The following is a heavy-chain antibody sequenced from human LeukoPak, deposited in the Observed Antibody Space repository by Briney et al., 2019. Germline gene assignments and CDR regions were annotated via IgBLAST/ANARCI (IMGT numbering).Heavy chain of an antibody. Sequence: SGTLSLTCTVSGGSISSYYWSWIRQPPGKGLEWIGYIYYSGSTYYNPSLKSRVTISVDTSKNQFSLKLSSVTAAGTAVYYCARGDIVVVPAAADAFDIWGQGTMVTVSS. CDR2: IYYSGST. CDR3: ARGDIVVVPAAADAFDI. CDR1: GGSISSYY. J-gene: IGHJ3*02. V-gene: IGHV4-30-4*08. D-gene: IGHD2-2*01.